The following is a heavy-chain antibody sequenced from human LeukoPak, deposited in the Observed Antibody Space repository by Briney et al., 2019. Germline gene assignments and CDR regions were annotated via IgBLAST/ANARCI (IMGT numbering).Heavy chain of an antibody. V-gene: IGHV4-39*01. J-gene: IGHJ4*02. D-gene: IGHD3-16*01. CDR2: IYSGGST. CDR1: GASFSSTTYY. CDR3: ARPHHHYDTDTSVTTAFYFDY. Sequence: SETLSLTCNVSGASFSSTTYYWAWIRQPPGKGLEWIGSIYSGGSTFYNPSLMGRVTISVDTSKNQFSLKLNSVTAADTAVYFCARPHHHYDTDTSVTTAFYFDYWGQGTLVTVSS.